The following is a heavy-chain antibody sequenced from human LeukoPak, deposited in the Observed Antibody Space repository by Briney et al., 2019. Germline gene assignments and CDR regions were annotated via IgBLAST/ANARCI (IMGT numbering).Heavy chain of an antibody. CDR1: GFTFDDYT. Sequence: GGSLRLSCAASGFTFDDYTMHWVRQAPGKGLEWVSLISWDGGSTYYADSVKGRFTISRDNAKNSLYLQMNSLRAEDTALYYCAKAYTIFGPINQGYFDYWGQGTLVTVSS. CDR2: ISWDGGST. CDR3: AKAYTIFGPINQGYFDY. V-gene: IGHV3-43*01. J-gene: IGHJ4*02. D-gene: IGHD3-3*01.